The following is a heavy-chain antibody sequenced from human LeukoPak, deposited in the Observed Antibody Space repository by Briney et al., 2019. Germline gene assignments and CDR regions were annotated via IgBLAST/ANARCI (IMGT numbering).Heavy chain of an antibody. D-gene: IGHD5-18*01. CDR1: GFTFSSYG. Sequence: GGSLRLSCAASGFTFSSYGMHWVRQAPGKGLEWVAVIWYDGSNKYYADSVKGRFTISRDNSKNTLYLQMNSLRAEDTAVYYCANRGYSYGGAFDIWGQGTMVTVSS. CDR3: ANRGYSYGGAFDI. J-gene: IGHJ3*02. CDR2: IWYDGSNK. V-gene: IGHV3-30*02.